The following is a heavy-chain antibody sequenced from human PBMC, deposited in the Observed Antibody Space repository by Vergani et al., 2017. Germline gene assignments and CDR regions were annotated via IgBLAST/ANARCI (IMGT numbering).Heavy chain of an antibody. CDR1: GYSITNYW. CDR2: IYAGDSDV. V-gene: IGHV5-51*03. Sequence: EVQLVQSGAEVKKPGESLKISCQGSGYSITNYWIAWVRQRPGKGLEWMGIIYAGDSDVRYSPSFQGQVTMSVDKSLSTAYLQWSSLKASDTATYYCAKTHDFSSLYSSYNWFDPWGLGTQVTVSS. CDR3: AKTHDFSSLYSSYNWFDP. J-gene: IGHJ5*02. D-gene: IGHD3-3*01.